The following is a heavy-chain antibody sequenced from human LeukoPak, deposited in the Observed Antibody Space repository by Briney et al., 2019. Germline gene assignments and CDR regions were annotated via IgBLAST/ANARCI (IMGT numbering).Heavy chain of an antibody. CDR3: ARGPIYLWLYYDMDV. Sequence: GGSLRLSCTGSGFSVGDHAMTWVRQAPGKGLEWVGFIRSKAYGEKTEYAASVNCRFTISRDDSTNTIYLQMDSLKIEDTAVYYCARGPIYLWLYYDMDVWGQGTTVTVSS. CDR2: IRSKAYGEKT. D-gene: IGHD6-19*01. V-gene: IGHV3-49*04. J-gene: IGHJ6*02. CDR1: GFSVGDHA.